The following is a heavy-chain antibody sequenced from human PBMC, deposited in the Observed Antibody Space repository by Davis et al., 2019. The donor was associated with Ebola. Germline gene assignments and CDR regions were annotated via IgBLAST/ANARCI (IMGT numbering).Heavy chain of an antibody. CDR3: ASRYDSTGYYFFVY. Sequence: GESLKISCAASGFTFSSYGMHWVRQAPGKGLEWVAVIWYDGSNKYYADSVKGRFTISRDNSKNTLYLQMNSLRADDTAVYYCASRYDSTGYYFFVYWGQGTLVTVSS. D-gene: IGHD3-22*01. CDR1: GFTFSSYG. V-gene: IGHV3-33*08. J-gene: IGHJ4*02. CDR2: IWYDGSNK.